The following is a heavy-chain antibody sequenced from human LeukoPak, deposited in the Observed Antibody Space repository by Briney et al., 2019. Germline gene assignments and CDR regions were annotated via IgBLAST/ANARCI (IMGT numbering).Heavy chain of an antibody. D-gene: IGHD3-22*01. V-gene: IGHV3-7*01. CDR2: MKQDGSEK. CDR3: VRLDRSGYMDY. CDR1: GFILSSYW. J-gene: IGHJ4*02. Sequence: GWSLRLSCAASGFILSSYWMTWVRQTPGKGLDWVADMKQDGSEKHYVDSVKGRFTISRDNARNSLYLQMNSLSAEDTAVYYWVRLDRSGYMDYWGQGILLTVSS.